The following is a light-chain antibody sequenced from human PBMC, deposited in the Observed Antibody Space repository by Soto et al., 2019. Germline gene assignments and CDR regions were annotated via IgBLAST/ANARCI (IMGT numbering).Light chain of an antibody. J-gene: IGKJ4*01. CDR1: QSVYYSSNNKNY. V-gene: IGKV4-1*01. Sequence: DIVMTQSPDSLAVSLGERATINCKSSQSVYYSSNNKNYLSWYQHKPGQPPRLLIYWASTRESGVPDRFSGSGSGTDFTLTISSLQAEDVAVYYCKQYYIGLALSFGGGTKVEI. CDR3: KQYYIGLALS. CDR2: WAS.